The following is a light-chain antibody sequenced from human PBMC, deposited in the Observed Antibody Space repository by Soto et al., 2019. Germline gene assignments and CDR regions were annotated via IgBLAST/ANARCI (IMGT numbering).Light chain of an antibody. Sequence: QSALTQPASVSGSPGQSITISCTGTSSDVGGYNYVSWYQQHPGKAPKRMIYDVSNRPSGVSNRFSGSKSGNTASLTVSGVQAEDEADYYCSSYTSSSAGEVFGTGTKLTVL. J-gene: IGLJ1*01. CDR1: SSDVGGYNY. CDR3: SSYTSSSAGEV. V-gene: IGLV2-14*01. CDR2: DVS.